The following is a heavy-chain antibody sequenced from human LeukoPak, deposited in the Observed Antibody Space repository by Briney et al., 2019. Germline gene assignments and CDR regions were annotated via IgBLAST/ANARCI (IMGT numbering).Heavy chain of an antibody. CDR1: GDSISSGRYS. D-gene: IGHD3-22*01. V-gene: IGHV4-30-2*02. Sequence: SQTLSLTCAISGDSISSGRYSWSWIRQPPGQGLEWIGFIYHSGNTYYNPSLRSRVTISVDTSKNQFSLKLSSVTAADTAVYYCARIPLYYYDSSGYPEGPFDYWGQGTLVTVSS. CDR2: IYHSGNT. CDR3: ARIPLYYYDSSGYPEGPFDY. J-gene: IGHJ4*02.